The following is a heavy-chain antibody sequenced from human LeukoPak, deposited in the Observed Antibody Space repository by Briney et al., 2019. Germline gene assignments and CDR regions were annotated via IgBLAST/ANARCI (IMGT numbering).Heavy chain of an antibody. V-gene: IGHV4-34*01. CDR1: GGSFSCYY. CDR2: IKHSGST. D-gene: IGHD3-10*01. CDR3: ARGRGRYYGSGTQGLRFDP. Sequence: KSSETLSLTCAVYGGSFSCYYWSWIRQPPGKGREWSGEIKHSGSTNHNPSLQTGVTISVDTSETPFSLKLRSVTAADTAVYYCARGRGRYYGSGTQGLRFDPWGQGTLVTVSS. J-gene: IGHJ5*02.